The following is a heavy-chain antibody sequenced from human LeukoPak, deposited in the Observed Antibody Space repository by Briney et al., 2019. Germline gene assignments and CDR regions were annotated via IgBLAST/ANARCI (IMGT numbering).Heavy chain of an antibody. J-gene: IGHJ4*02. CDR3: ARRLKQDATKTFDY. Sequence: GGSLRLSCAASGFTFSSYWMSWVRQAPGKGLEWVANIKQDGSEKYYVGSVKGRFTISRDNAKNSLDLQMNSLRAEDTAVYYCARRLKQDATKTFDYWGQGTLVTVSS. CDR2: IKQDGSEK. CDR1: GFTFSSYW. D-gene: IGHD5-12*01. V-gene: IGHV3-7*01.